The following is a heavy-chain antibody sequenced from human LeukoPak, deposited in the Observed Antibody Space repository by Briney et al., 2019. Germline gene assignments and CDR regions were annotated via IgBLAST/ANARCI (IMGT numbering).Heavy chain of an antibody. J-gene: IGHJ4*02. CDR3: ARRLKQDATKTFDY. Sequence: GGSLRLSCAASGFTFSSYWMSWVRQAPGKGLEWVANIKQDGSEKYYVGSVKGRFTISRDNAKNSLDLQMNSLRAEDTAVYYCARRLKQDATKTFDYWGQGTLVTVSS. CDR2: IKQDGSEK. CDR1: GFTFSSYW. D-gene: IGHD5-12*01. V-gene: IGHV3-7*01.